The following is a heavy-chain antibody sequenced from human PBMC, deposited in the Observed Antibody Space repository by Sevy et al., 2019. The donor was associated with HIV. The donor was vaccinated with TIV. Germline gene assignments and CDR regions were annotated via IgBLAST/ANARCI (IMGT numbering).Heavy chain of an antibody. D-gene: IGHD6-19*01. J-gene: IGHJ4*02. V-gene: IGHV3-49*04. CDR1: GFTFSDYA. Sequence: GGSLRLSCTASGFTFSDYAMSWVRQAPGKGLEWVGFIKTKTYGGTTEYAASVKGGFIISRDDSKNIAYPQMNSLKTEDTAVYYCTRDLYGSGWFYFDYWGQGTLVTVSS. CDR2: IKTKTYGGTT. CDR3: TRDLYGSGWFYFDY.